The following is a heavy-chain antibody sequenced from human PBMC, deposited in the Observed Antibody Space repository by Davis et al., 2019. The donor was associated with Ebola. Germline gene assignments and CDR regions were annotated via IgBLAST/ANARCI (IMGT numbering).Heavy chain of an antibody. CDR3: ARYRRTFDYSNPSYYYGMDV. J-gene: IGHJ6*02. Sequence: PGGSLRLSCAASGFTFSSYSMNWVRQAPGKGLEWVSYISSSSSTIYYADSVKGRFTISRDNSKNTLYLQMNSLRAEDTAVYYCARYRRTFDYSNPSYYYGMDVWGQGTTVTVSS. CDR1: GFTFSSYS. V-gene: IGHV3-48*01. CDR2: ISSSSSTI. D-gene: IGHD4-11*01.